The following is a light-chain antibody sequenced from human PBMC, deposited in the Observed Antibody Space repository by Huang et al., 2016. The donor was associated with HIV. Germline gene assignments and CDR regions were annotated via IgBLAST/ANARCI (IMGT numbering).Light chain of an antibody. Sequence: EIQMTQSPSSLSASVGDTVTITCRASQNIDIYLTWYQQRPGKAPKLLIYTASSLQTGVPSRFSGSGSGTDFTLTIDSLQPEDFATYYCLQSYSMFRTFGQGTKLDFK. J-gene: IGKJ2*01. CDR3: LQSYSMFRT. V-gene: IGKV1-39*01. CDR1: QNIDIY. CDR2: TAS.